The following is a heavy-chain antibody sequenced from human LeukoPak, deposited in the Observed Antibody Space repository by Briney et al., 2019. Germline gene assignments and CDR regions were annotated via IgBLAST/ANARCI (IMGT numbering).Heavy chain of an antibody. J-gene: IGHJ4*02. CDR3: VRYCDFWSGLHYFDY. Sequence: SQTLSLTCAISGDSVSSSSTAWNWIRQSPSRGLEWLGRTYYRSKWYNDYAVSVKSRITINPDTSKNQFSLQLISVTPEDTAVYYCVRYCDFWSGLHYFDYWGQGTLVTVSS. CDR1: GDSVSSSSTA. V-gene: IGHV6-1*01. D-gene: IGHD3-3*01. CDR2: TYYRSKWYN.